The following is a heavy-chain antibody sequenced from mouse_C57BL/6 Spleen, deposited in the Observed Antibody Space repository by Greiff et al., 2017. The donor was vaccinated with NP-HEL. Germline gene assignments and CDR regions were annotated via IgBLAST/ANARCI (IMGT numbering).Heavy chain of an antibody. CDR2: ISNGGGST. CDR3: ARLLLDYGSPYAMDY. Sequence: EVMLVESGGGLVQPGGSLKLSCAASGFTFSDYYMYWVRQTPEKRLEWVAYISNGGGSTYYPDTVKGRFTISRDNAKNTLYLQMSRLKSEDTAMYYCARLLLDYGSPYAMDYWGQGTSVTVSS. V-gene: IGHV5-12*01. D-gene: IGHD1-1*01. J-gene: IGHJ4*01. CDR1: GFTFSDYY.